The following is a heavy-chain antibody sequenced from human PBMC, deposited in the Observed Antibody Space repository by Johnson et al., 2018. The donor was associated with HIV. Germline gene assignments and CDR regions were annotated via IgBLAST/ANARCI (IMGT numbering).Heavy chain of an antibody. V-gene: IGHV3-53*01. CDR3: ARDFESAAGI. J-gene: IGHJ3*02. CDR2: IYSGGTT. D-gene: IGHD6-13*01. CDR1: GFTVSNNY. Sequence: MQLVESGGGLVQPGGSLRLSCAASGFTVSNNYMSWVRQAPGKGLEWVSFIYSGGTTYYADSVKGRFTISRDNSKNTLYLQMNSLIAEDTAVYYCARDFESAAGIWGQGTMVTVSS.